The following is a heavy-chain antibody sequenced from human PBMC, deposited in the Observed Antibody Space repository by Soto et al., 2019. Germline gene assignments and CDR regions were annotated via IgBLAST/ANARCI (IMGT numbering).Heavy chain of an antibody. CDR1: VGSISSSSYY. J-gene: IGHJ3*02. Sequence: SEILSLTCTVSVGSISSSSYYWGWIRQPPGKGLEWIGSIYYSGSTYYNPSLKSRVTISVDTSKNQFSLKLSSVTAADTAVYYCASRLVTIFGVVTRDDAFDIWGQGTMVTVSS. V-gene: IGHV4-39*01. CDR3: ASRLVTIFGVVTRDDAFDI. D-gene: IGHD3-3*01. CDR2: IYYSGST.